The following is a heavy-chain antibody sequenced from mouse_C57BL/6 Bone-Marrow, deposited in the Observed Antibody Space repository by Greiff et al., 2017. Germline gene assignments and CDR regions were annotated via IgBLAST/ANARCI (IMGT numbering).Heavy chain of an antibody. Sequence: LLESGPELVKPGASVKLSCKASGYTFTSYDINWVKQRPGQGLEWIGWIYPRDGSTKYNEQFTGKATLTVDTSSSTAVMERHSLTSEDSAVYISARGYYGNWFADWGQGTLVTVSA. J-gene: IGHJ3*01. CDR3: ARGYYGNWFAD. CDR2: IYPRDGST. CDR1: GYTFTSYD. V-gene: IGHV1-85*01. D-gene: IGHD2-1*01.